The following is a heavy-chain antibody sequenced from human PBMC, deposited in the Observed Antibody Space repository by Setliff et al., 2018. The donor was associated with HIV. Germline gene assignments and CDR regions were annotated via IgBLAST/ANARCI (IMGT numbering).Heavy chain of an antibody. J-gene: IGHJ6*02. D-gene: IGHD5-18*01. CDR1: GYSFTTYW. Sequence: GESLKISCKGSGYSFTTYWIGWVRQMPGKGLEWMGMIYPGDSDTRYSPSFQGQVTISADKSISTAYLQWSSLKASDTAMYYCARLLMPRGFSYGSYYYDGMDVWGQGT. V-gene: IGHV5-51*01. CDR3: ARLLMPRGFSYGSYYYDGMDV. CDR2: IYPGDSDT.